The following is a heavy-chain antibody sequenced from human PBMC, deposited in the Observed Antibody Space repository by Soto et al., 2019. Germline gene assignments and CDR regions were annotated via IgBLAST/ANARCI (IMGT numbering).Heavy chain of an antibody. J-gene: IGHJ6*02. CDR1: GYTFTDFA. V-gene: IGHV1-3*01. CDR3: ARPTCTTPDCLRPYGLCGLDV. Sequence: ASVKVPCKTSGYTFTDFAIHWVRQTPGLSLEWMGWINAGIGNMRYSQKFQGRVSLTRDTSTSTVFMELRRLTPEDTAVYYCARPTCTTPDCLRPYGLCGLDVWGHGTTVTVSS. CDR2: INAGIGNM. D-gene: IGHD2-8*01.